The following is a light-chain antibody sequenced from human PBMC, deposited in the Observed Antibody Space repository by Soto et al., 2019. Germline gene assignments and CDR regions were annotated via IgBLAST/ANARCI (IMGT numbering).Light chain of an antibody. CDR2: KAS. CDR3: QHLNNYPPFT. V-gene: IGKV1-5*03. J-gene: IGKJ3*01. CDR1: QSISSW. Sequence: DIQMTQSPSTLSASVGDRVTITCRASQSISSWLAWYQQKPGKAPKLLIYKASSLESGVPSRFSGSGSGTEFTLTISRLQPEDFATYYCQHLNNYPPFTFGPGTKVDLE.